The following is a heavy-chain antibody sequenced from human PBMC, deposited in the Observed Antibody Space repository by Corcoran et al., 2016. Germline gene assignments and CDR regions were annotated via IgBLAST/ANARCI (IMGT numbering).Heavy chain of an antibody. CDR2: ISYDGSNK. J-gene: IGHJ6*02. CDR3: AKEKGIAVAGTPTYGMDV. D-gene: IGHD6-19*01. CDR1: GFTFSSYG. Sequence: QVQLVESGGGVVQPGRSLRLSCAASGFTFSSYGMHWVRQAPGKGLEWVAVISYDGSNKYYADSVKGRFTISRDNSKNTLYLQMNSLSAEDTDVYYCAKEKGIAVAGTPTYGMDVWGQGTTVTVSS. V-gene: IGHV3-30*18.